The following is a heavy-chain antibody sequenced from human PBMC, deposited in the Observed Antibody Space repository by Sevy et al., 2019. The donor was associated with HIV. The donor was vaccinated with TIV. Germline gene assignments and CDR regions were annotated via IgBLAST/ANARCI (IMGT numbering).Heavy chain of an antibody. D-gene: IGHD2-15*01. CDR3: ARDLARIFEY. CDR2: ISYDGSNK. J-gene: IGHJ4*02. V-gene: IGHV3-30-3*01. CDR1: GFTFSSYA. Sequence: RGSLRLSCAASGFTFSSYAMHWVRQAPGKGLEWVAVISYDGSNKYYADSVKGRFTISRDNSKNTLYLQMNSLRAEDTAVYYCARDLARIFEYWGQGTLVTVSS.